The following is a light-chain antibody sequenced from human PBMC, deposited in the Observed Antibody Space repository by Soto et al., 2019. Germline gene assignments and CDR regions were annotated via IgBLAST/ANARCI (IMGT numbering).Light chain of an antibody. Sequence: QSVLTQPPSASETPGQTVSISCSGSNSNIASNTVNWYQHLPGTAPKLLIYYNNQRPSGVPDRFSGSKSGTSASLAISGLQSEDESDYYCQSYDRSLSGSFFGTGTKVTVL. J-gene: IGLJ1*01. V-gene: IGLV1-44*01. CDR1: NSNIASNT. CDR2: YNN. CDR3: QSYDRSLSGSF.